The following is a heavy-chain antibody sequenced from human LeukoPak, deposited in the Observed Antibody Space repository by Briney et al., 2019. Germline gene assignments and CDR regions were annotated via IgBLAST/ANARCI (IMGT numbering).Heavy chain of an antibody. CDR1: GFTFSTYA. V-gene: IGHV3-23*01. J-gene: IGHJ4*02. Sequence: GGSLRLSCAASGFTFSTYAMSWVRQIPGKGLEWVSAISGSDDGTYYADSVKGRFTISRDNSRNTLYPQMNTLRAEDTAVYFCAKSPVSSCRGSFCYPFDYWGQGNLVTVSS. CDR2: ISGSDDGT. D-gene: IGHD2-15*01. CDR3: AKSPVSSCRGSFCYPFDY.